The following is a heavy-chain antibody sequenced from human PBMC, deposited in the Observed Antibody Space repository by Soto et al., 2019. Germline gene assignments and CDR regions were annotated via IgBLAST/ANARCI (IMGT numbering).Heavy chain of an antibody. D-gene: IGHD2-15*01. CDR1: GGSFSGYY. Sequence: SETLSLTCAVYGGSFSGYYWSWIRQPPGKGLEWIGEINHSGSTNYNPSHKSRVNISVDTSKNQFSLKLRSVTAADTAVYYCARGYCSGGSCYRWDFDYWGQGTLVTVSS. J-gene: IGHJ4*02. CDR2: INHSGST. V-gene: IGHV4-34*01. CDR3: ARGYCSGGSCYRWDFDY.